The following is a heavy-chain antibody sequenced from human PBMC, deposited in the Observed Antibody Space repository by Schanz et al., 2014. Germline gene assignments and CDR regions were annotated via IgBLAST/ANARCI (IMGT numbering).Heavy chain of an antibody. Sequence: QVQLVESGGTLVKPGGSLRLSCVVSGFTFSDYYMSWIRQAPGKGVEWVSYISRSSIYTNYADSVKGRFTITRDNAKNAVYHQMHSRRAEDTALYYCARDRDAGGYDSWGQGTLVTVSS. CDR2: ISRSSIYT. J-gene: IGHJ5*01. D-gene: IGHD2-8*02. CDR1: GFTFSDYY. V-gene: IGHV3-11*06. CDR3: ARDRDAGGYDS.